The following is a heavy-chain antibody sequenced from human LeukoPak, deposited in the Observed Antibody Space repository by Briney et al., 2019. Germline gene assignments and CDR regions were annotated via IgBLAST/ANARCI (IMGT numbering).Heavy chain of an antibody. CDR2: ISYDGSNK. D-gene: IGHD5-12*01. Sequence: GGSLRLSCAASGFTFSSYAMHWVRQAPGKGLEWVAVISYDGSNKHYADSVKGRFTISRDNSKNTLYLQMNSLRAEDTAVYYCARDGGYDSFDYWGQGTLVTVSS. V-gene: IGHV3-30*01. CDR3: ARDGGYDSFDY. CDR1: GFTFSSYA. J-gene: IGHJ4*02.